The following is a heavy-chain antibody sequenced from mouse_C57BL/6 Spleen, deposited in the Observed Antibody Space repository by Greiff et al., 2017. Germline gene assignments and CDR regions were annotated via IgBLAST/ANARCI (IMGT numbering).Heavy chain of an antibody. CDR1: GYTFTDYW. CDR2: IDPSDSFT. J-gene: IGHJ2*01. D-gene: IGHD1-1*01. V-gene: IGHV1-50*01. CDR3: ARGGGSSYGDY. Sequence: QVQLQQPGAELVKPGASVKLSCKASGYTFTDYWMQWVKQRPGQGLEWIGEIDPSDSFTNYNQKFKGTATLTVDTSSSTSYVQLSSLTSEDSAVYYCARGGGSSYGDYWGQGTTLTVSS.